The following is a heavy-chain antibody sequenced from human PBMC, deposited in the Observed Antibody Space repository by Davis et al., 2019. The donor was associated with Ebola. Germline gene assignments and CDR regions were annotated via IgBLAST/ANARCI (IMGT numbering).Heavy chain of an antibody. V-gene: IGHV4-59*12. CDR3: ARVIPPDNWFDP. CDR2: IYYSGST. Sequence: MPSETLSLTCTVPGGSISSYYWSWIRQPPGKGLEWIGYIYYSGSTNYNPSLKSRVTISVDTSKNQFSLKLSSVTAADTAVYYCARVIPPDNWFDPWGQGTLVTVSS. J-gene: IGHJ5*02. CDR1: GGSISSYY. D-gene: IGHD1-14*01.